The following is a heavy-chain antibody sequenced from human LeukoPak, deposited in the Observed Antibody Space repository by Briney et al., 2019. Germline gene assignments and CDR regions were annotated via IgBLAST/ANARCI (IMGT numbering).Heavy chain of an antibody. CDR2: INPNSGGT. CDR3: ARVMYYYDSSGYHSSDYFDY. V-gene: IGHV1-2*02. CDR1: GYTFTGYY. D-gene: IGHD3-22*01. Sequence: ASVKVSCKASGYTFTGYYMHWVRQAPGQGLEWMGWINPNSGGTNYAQKSQGRVTMTRDTSISTAYMELSRLGSDDTAVYYCARVMYYYDSSGYHSSDYFDYWGQGTLVTVSS. J-gene: IGHJ4*02.